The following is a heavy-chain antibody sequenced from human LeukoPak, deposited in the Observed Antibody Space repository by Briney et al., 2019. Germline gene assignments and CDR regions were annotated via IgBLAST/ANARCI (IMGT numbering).Heavy chain of an antibody. J-gene: IGHJ4*02. CDR2: IYYSGST. D-gene: IGHD2-2*02. Sequence: SETLSLTCTVSGGSISSSSYYWGWIRQPPGKGLEWIGSIYYSGSTYYNPSLKSRVTISVDTSKNQFSLKLSSVTAADTAVYYCARAIPSGKLFDYWGQGTLVTVSS. CDR1: GGSISSSSYY. V-gene: IGHV4-39*07. CDR3: ARAIPSGKLFDY.